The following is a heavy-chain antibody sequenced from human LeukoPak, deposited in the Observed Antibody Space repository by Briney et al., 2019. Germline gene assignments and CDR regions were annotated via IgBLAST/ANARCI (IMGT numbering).Heavy chain of an antibody. CDR3: ARIVLRFLEWLPDYGMDV. Sequence: PSETLSLTCAVYGGSFSGYYWSWIRQHPGKGLEWIGYIYYSGSTYYNPSLKSRVTISVDTSKNQFSLKLSSVTAADTAVYYCARIVLRFLEWLPDYGMDVWGQGTTVTVSS. J-gene: IGHJ6*02. CDR1: GGSFSGYY. D-gene: IGHD3-3*01. V-gene: IGHV4-31*11. CDR2: IYYSGST.